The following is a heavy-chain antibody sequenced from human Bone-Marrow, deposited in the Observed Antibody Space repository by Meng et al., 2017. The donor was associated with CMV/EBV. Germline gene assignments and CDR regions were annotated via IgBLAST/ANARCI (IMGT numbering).Heavy chain of an antibody. CDR3: AREVGAPYFDM. J-gene: IGHJ3*02. D-gene: IGHD1-26*01. V-gene: IGHV4-38-2*02. CDR1: GSSVSRGYY. Sequence: PETLSLTCAVSGSSVSRGYYWAWIRQPPGKRLEWIGSIADSRNTYYTPSLQSRLTISVDTSKNQFSLRLTSVTAADTAVYYCAREVGAPYFDMWGQGTMVTVSS. CDR2: IADSRNT.